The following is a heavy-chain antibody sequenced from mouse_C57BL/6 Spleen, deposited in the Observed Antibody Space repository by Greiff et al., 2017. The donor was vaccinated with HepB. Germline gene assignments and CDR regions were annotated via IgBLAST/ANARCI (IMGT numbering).Heavy chain of an antibody. Sequence: VQLQQSGPELVKPGASVKISCKASGYTFTDYYINWVKQRPGQGLEWIGWIFPGSGSTYYNEKFKGKATLTVDKSSSTAYMLLSSLTSEDSAVYFCARASPTVVARYYFDYWGQGTTLTVSS. J-gene: IGHJ2*01. D-gene: IGHD1-1*01. V-gene: IGHV1-75*01. CDR1: GYTFTDYY. CDR2: IFPGSGST. CDR3: ARASPTVVARYYFDY.